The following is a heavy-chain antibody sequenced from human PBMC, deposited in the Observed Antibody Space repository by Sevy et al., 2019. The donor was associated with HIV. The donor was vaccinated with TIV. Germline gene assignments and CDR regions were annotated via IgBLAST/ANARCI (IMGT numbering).Heavy chain of an antibody. D-gene: IGHD3-9*01. CDR1: GFTFNIYA. CDR3: AKDHDNNWFDP. V-gene: IGHV3-23*01. J-gene: IGHJ5*02. Sequence: GGSLRLSCAASGFTFNIYAMTWVRQAPGKGLQWVSTISVSGGSTYYADSVKGRFTISRDNSKDTLYLQMNSLRAEDTAVYYCAKDHDNNWFDPWGQRTLVTVSS. CDR2: ISVSGGST.